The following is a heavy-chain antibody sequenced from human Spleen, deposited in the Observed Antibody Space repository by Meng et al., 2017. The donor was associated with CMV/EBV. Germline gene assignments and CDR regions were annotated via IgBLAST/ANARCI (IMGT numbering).Heavy chain of an antibody. Sequence: GEVLKTFCEGSGYRFTSYWIAWARQTPGRGLEWMGSIHPGDSDARYSPSFHGQVTISVDKSISTAYLQWSSLTATDTAMYYCASHYNSAWEFDSWGQGTLVTVSS. D-gene: IGHD6-19*01. V-gene: IGHV5-51*01. CDR2: IHPGDSDA. J-gene: IGHJ4*02. CDR1: GYRFTSYW. CDR3: ASHYNSAWEFDS.